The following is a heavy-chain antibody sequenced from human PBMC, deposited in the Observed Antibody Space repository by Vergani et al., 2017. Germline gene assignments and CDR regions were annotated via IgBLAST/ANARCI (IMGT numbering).Heavy chain of an antibody. CDR3: ARARQNDIVLIVYATSPPYYMDV. CDR1: GGTFSSYA. CDR2: IIPIFGTA. Sequence: QVQLVQSGAEVKKPGSSVKVSCKASGGTFSSYAISWVRQAPGQGLEWMGGIIPIFGTANYAQKFQGRVTITADESTGTAYMELSSLRSADTAVYYCARARQNDIVLIVYATSPPYYMDVWGKGTTVTVSS. D-gene: IGHD2-8*01. V-gene: IGHV1-69*01. J-gene: IGHJ6*03.